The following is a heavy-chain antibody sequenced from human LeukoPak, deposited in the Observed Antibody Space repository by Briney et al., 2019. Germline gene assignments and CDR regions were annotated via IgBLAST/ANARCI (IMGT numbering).Heavy chain of an antibody. CDR2: IDSGGST. V-gene: IGHV3-53*01. Sequence: GGSLRLSCAASGFTFTNHAMNWVRQAPGKGLEWVSVIDSGGSTLHADSVKGRFTISRDNSKNTLHLQMNSLRAEDTAAYYCARGVLGATLDYWGQGTLVTVSS. CDR1: GFTFTNHA. J-gene: IGHJ4*02. CDR3: ARGVLGATLDY. D-gene: IGHD1-26*01.